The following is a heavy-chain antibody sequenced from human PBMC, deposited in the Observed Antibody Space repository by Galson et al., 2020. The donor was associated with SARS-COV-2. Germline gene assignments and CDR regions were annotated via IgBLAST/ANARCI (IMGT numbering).Heavy chain of an antibody. V-gene: IGHV4-59*01. CDR2: IFYNGNT. Sequence: PSETLSLTCTVSGGSIRNYYWNWIRQPPGKGLEWIGYIFYNGNTNYNPSLKSRVTISLDTPKNRVSLRLNSVTAADTAVYYCARGAKTYYYDSRGYYSLYYFDYWGQGTLVTVSS. CDR3: ARGAKTYYYDSRGYYSLYYFDY. J-gene: IGHJ4*02. D-gene: IGHD3-22*01. CDR1: GGSIRNYY.